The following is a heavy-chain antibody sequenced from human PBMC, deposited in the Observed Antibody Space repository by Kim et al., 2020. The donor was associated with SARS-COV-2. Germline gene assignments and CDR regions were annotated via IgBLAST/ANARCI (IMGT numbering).Heavy chain of an antibody. Sequence: GGSLRLSCAASGFTFDDYAMHWVRQAPGKGLEWVSGISWNSGSIGYADSVKGRFTISRDNAKNSLYLQMNSLRAEDTALYYCAKDRSKRGYSYGLGYWGQGTLVTVSS. J-gene: IGHJ4*02. CDR2: ISWNSGSI. CDR3: AKDRSKRGYSYGLGY. D-gene: IGHD5-18*01. V-gene: IGHV3-9*01. CDR1: GFTFDDYA.